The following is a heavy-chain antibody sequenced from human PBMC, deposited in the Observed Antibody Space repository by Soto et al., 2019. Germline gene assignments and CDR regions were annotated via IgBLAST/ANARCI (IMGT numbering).Heavy chain of an antibody. J-gene: IGHJ6*02. CDR3: ARDAAGDLGHYYGMDV. Sequence: GASVKVSCKASGYTFTSYYMRWVRQAPGQGLEWMGIINPSGGSTSYAQKFQGRVTMTRDTSTSTVYMELSSLRSEDTAVYYCARDAAGDLGHYYGMDVWGQGTTVTVSS. D-gene: IGHD3-16*01. CDR2: INPSGGST. CDR1: GYTFTSYY. V-gene: IGHV1-46*01.